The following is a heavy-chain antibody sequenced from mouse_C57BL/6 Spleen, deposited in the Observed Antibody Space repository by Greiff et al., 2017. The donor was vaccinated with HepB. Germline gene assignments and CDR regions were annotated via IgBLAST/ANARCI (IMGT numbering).Heavy chain of an antibody. CDR2: INPSSGYT. J-gene: IGHJ1*03. CDR1: GYTFTSYT. CDR3: ARRITTVEYFDV. V-gene: IGHV1-4*01. D-gene: IGHD1-1*01. Sequence: VKLQQSGAELARPGASVKMSCKASGYTFTSYTMHWVKQRPGQGLEWIGYINPSSGYTKYNQKFKDKATLTADKSSSTAYMQLSSLTSEDSAVYYCARRITTVEYFDVWGTGTTVTVSS.